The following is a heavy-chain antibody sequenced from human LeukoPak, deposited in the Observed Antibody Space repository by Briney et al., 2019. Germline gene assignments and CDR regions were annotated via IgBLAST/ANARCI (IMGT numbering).Heavy chain of an antibody. V-gene: IGHV1-8*01. CDR3: ARVIVVVPAAKIWFDP. D-gene: IGHD2-2*01. CDR2: MNPNSGNT. CDR1: GYTFTSYD. J-gene: IGHJ5*02. Sequence: ASVKVSCKASGYTFTSYDINWVRQATGQGLEWMGWMNPNSGNTGYAQKFQGRVTMTRNTSISTAYMELSSLRSEDTAVYYCARVIVVVPAAKIWFDPWGQGTLDTVSS.